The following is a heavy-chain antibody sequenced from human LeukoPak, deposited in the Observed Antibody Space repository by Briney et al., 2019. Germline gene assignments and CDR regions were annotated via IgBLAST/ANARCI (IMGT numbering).Heavy chain of an antibody. CDR2: IYHSGST. V-gene: IGHV4-4*02. CDR3: ARAKILTGYSSSYYYGMDV. CDR1: GGSISSSNW. J-gene: IGHJ6*02. D-gene: IGHD3-9*01. Sequence: PSGTLSLTCAVSGGSISSSNWWSWVRQPPGKGLEWIGEIYHSGSTNYNPSLKSRVTISVDTSKNQFSLKLSSVTAADTAVYYCARAKILTGYSSSYYYGMDVWGQGTTVTVSS.